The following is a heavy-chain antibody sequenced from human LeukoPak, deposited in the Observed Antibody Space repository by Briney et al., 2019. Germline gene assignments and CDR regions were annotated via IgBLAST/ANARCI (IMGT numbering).Heavy chain of an antibody. V-gene: IGHV3-30*02. J-gene: IGHJ4*02. D-gene: IGHD4-17*01. CDR1: GFTFSSYG. Sequence: PGGSLRLSCAASGFTFSSYGMHWVRQAPGKGLEWVAVIWYDGSNKYYADSVKGRFTISRDNSKNTLYLQMNSLRAEDTAVYYCAKDGGAYGDYVLGGYWGQGTLVTVSS. CDR3: AKDGGAYGDYVLGGY. CDR2: IWYDGSNK.